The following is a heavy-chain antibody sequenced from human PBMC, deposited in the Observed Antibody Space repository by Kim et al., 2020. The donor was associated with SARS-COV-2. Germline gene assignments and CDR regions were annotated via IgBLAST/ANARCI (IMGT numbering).Heavy chain of an antibody. V-gene: IGHV4-34*01. J-gene: IGHJ6*03. CDR3: ARSSRYYYYMDV. Sequence: YNPSLKSRVTISVDTSKNQFSLKLSSVTAADTAVYYCARSSRYYYYMDVWGKGTTVTVSS.